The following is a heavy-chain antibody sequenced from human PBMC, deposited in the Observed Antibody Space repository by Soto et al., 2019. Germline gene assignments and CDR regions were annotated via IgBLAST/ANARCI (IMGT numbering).Heavy chain of an antibody. CDR3: AHSPSARFLEWLLYDY. V-gene: IGHV2-5*02. CDR1: GFSLSTSGVG. CDR2: IYWDDDK. D-gene: IGHD3-3*01. J-gene: IGHJ4*02. Sequence: QITLKESGPTLVKPTQTLTLTCTFSGFSLSTSGVGVGWIRQPPGKALEWLALIYWDDDKRYSPSLKSRLTITKDTSKNQVTLTMTNMDPVDTATYYCAHSPSARFLEWLLYDYWGQGTLVTVSS.